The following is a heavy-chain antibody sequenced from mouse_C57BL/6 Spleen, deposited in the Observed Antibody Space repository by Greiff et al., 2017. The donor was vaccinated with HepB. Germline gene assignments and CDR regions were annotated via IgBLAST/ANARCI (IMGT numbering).Heavy chain of an antibody. V-gene: IGHV5-4*01. D-gene: IGHD2-1*01. CDR2: ISDGGSYT. CDR1: GFTFSSYA. J-gene: IGHJ1*03. Sequence: EVQVVESGGGLVKPGGSLKLSCAASGFTFSSYAMSWVRQTPEKRLEWVATISDGGSYTYYPDNVKGRFTISRDNAKNNLYLQMSHLKSEDTAMYYCARPYGNFGYFDVWGTGTTVTVSS. CDR3: ARPYGNFGYFDV.